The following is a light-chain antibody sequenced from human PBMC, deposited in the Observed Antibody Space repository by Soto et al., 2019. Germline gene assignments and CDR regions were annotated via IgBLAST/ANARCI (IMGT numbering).Light chain of an antibody. Sequence: EIVMTQSPATLSVSPGERATLSCRASQSVSNNLAWYQQKPGQAPRLLIYGASTRATGFPPRFSGSGSGTEFTLTISSLQSEDFAVYYCQQYNNWPPTFGQGTKVEIK. CDR2: GAS. J-gene: IGKJ1*01. CDR1: QSVSNN. V-gene: IGKV3-15*01. CDR3: QQYNNWPPT.